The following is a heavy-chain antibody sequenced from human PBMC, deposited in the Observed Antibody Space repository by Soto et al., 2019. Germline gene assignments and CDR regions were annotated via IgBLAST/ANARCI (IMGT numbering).Heavy chain of an antibody. J-gene: IGHJ6*02. V-gene: IGHV3-23*01. CDR2: ISGSGGST. CDR3: GTHQVLGRRGGGYYYGMDV. D-gene: IGHD2-2*01. Sequence: GGSLRLSCAASGFTFSSYAMSWVRQAPGKGLEWVSAISGSGGSTYYADSVKGRFTISRDNSKNTLYLQMNSLRAEDTAVYYCGTHQVLGRRGGGYYYGMDVWGQGTTVTVSS. CDR1: GFTFSSYA.